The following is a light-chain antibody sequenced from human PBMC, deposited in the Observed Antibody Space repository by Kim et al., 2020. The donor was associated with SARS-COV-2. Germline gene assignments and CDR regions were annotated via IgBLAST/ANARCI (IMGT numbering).Light chain of an antibody. Sequence: SACRGDRVNISCRARQHMSNFWAWLEQKTGKAPKPLICATSSVQKGATKMFSGSGSGTDFTLTISSVQPEYCETYYCKQYNISPYTCGQETKGEI. V-gene: IGKV1-16*01. CDR3: KQYNISPYT. CDR1: QHMSNF. J-gene: IGKJ2*01. CDR2: ATS.